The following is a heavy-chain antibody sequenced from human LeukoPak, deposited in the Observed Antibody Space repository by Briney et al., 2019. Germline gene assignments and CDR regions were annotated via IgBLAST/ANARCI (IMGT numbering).Heavy chain of an antibody. Sequence: ASVKVSCKASGYTFTGYYMHWVRQAPGQGLEWMGWINPSGGDTYYAQKFQGRVTLTRDTSISTAYMELSRLRSDDTAVYYCARALGMNWNYEYWGQGTLVTVSS. CDR1: GYTFTGYY. CDR3: ARALGMNWNYEY. CDR2: INPSGGDT. D-gene: IGHD1-7*01. V-gene: IGHV1-2*02. J-gene: IGHJ4*02.